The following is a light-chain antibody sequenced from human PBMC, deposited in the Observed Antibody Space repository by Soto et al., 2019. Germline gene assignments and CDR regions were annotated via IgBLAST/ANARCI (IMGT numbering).Light chain of an antibody. CDR1: QSVSSTY. J-gene: IGKJ1*01. CDR3: HQRQSWPRT. V-gene: IGKV3-20*01. CDR2: GAS. Sequence: EIVLTQSPGTLSLSPGERATLSCRASQSVSSTYLGWYQQKPGQAPRLLIYGASSRATGIPDRFSGSGSGTDFTLTISRLEPEDFAVYYCHQRQSWPRTFGQGTKVDI.